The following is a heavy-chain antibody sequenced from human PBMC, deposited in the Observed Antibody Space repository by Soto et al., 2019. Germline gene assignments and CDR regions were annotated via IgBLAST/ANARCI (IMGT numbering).Heavy chain of an antibody. CDR2: TYYRSRFFS. J-gene: IGHJ5*02. CDR3: VRDRYSSSGWFDP. V-gene: IGHV6-1*01. Sequence: SQTLSLTCAISGDSVPSYSAALNWIRRSPSGGLEWLGRTYYRSRFFSDYAESVKSRIIINPDTSKNQFSLQLKSVTPEDTAVYYCVRDRYSSSGWFDPWGQGTPVTVSS. D-gene: IGHD3-10*01. CDR1: GDSVPSYSAA.